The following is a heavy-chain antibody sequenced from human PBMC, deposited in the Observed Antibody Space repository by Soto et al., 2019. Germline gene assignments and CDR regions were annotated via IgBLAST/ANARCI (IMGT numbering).Heavy chain of an antibody. Sequence: QVQLVQSGGEVKKPGASVKVSCKASGYTFTSYGITWVRQAPGQGLEWLGWVSAYNGDTKYAQKFQDRVTMTTHTSTSTGYMELRSLRSDDTAVYYCASDLGYASSLLFDHWGQGTLVNVSS. V-gene: IGHV1-18*04. D-gene: IGHD6-13*01. CDR3: ASDLGYASSLLFDH. J-gene: IGHJ4*02. CDR2: VSAYNGDT. CDR1: GYTFTSYG.